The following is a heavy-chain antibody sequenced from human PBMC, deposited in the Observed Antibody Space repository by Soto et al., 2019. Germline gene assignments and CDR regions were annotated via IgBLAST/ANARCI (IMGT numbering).Heavy chain of an antibody. CDR3: AKDLRGDHREFGCDY. V-gene: IGHV3-30*18. D-gene: IGHD2-21*02. Sequence: ALRLSCAASGFTFSRYGMHWVRQAPGKGLEWVAVISYDGSNKYYADSVKGRFTISRDNSKNTLYLQMNSLRAEDTAVYYCAKDLRGDHREFGCDYGGQVT. CDR1: GFTFSRYG. J-gene: IGHJ4*02. CDR2: ISYDGSNK.